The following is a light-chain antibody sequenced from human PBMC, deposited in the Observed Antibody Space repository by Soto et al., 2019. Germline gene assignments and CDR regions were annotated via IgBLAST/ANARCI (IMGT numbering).Light chain of an antibody. CDR1: QSISRT. J-gene: IGKJ4*01. Sequence: EIVLAQSPDTLSVSPGETATLSCRASQSISRTLAWYQQKSGQPPRLLIYDASTRATGFPARFSGSGSGTEFTLTISSLQSEDFAVYSCKQYNNWPLTFGGGTKVDIK. CDR2: DAS. V-gene: IGKV3D-15*01. CDR3: KQYNNWPLT.